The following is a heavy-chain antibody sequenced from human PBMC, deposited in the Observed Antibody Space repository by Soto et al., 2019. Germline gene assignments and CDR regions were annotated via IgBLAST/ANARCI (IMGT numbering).Heavy chain of an antibody. CDR3: AREGCSSTTCYIPDNWFDP. CDR2: IIPIIASA. CDR1: GGTFSHYA. D-gene: IGHD2-2*02. Sequence: QVQLVQSGAEVKKPGSSVKVSCKASGGTFSHYAINWVRQAPGQGLEWMGGIIPIIASATYAQKFQGRVTITADESTTTAYMELSSLTSEDTAVYYGAREGCSSTTCYIPDNWFDPWGQGTLVTVSS. V-gene: IGHV1-69*01. J-gene: IGHJ5*02.